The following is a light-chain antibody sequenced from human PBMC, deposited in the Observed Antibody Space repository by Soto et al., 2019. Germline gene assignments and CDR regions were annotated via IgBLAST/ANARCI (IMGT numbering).Light chain of an antibody. V-gene: IGKV1-5*01. CDR1: QTVERW. CDR2: DVS. Sequence: DIQMTQSPSTLPASVGDRVTISCRASQTVERWLAWYQQKPGKAPKLLISDVSSLERGVPSRFSGSGSATEFTLTISGLQSDDFATYYCQQLFMYPPTFGPGTKVDIK. CDR3: QQLFMYPPT. J-gene: IGKJ3*01.